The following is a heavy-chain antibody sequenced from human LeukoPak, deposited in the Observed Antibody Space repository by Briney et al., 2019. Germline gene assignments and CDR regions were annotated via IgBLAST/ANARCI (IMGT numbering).Heavy chain of an antibody. V-gene: IGHV4-59*01. CDR2: IYYSGST. CDR1: GGSISSYY. D-gene: IGHD3-16*02. Sequence: SETLSLTCTVSGGSISSYYWSWIRQPPGKGLEWIGYIYYSGSTNYNPSLKSRVTISVDTSKNQFSLKLSSVTAADTAVYYCARGSLGELSFDYWGQGTLVTVPS. J-gene: IGHJ4*02. CDR3: ARGSLGELSFDY.